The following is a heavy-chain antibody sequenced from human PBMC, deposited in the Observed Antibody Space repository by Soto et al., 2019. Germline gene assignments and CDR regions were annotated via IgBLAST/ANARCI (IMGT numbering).Heavy chain of an antibody. CDR2: ISGSGGST. D-gene: IGHD6-19*01. CDR1: GFTFSSYA. V-gene: IGHV3-23*01. CDR3: AKEGTSGLYYFDY. J-gene: IGHJ4*02. Sequence: LRLSCAASGFTFSSYAMSWVRQAPGKGLEWVSAISGSGGSTYYADSVKGRFTISRDNSKNTLYLQMNSLRAGDSAKYYCAKEGTSGLYYFDYWGPGTLVTVSS.